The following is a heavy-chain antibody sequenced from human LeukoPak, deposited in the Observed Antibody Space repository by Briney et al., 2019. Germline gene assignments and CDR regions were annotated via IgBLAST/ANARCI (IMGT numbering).Heavy chain of an antibody. CDR3: ARGPPGSYMVRGFIIIWGIDY. Sequence: GGSLRLSCAASGFTFSSYSMNWVRQAPGKGLEWVSDFSSSSSTIYYADSVKGRFTISRDNAKNSLYLQMNSLRAEDTAVYYCARGPPGSYMVRGFIIIWGIDYWGQGTLVTVSS. J-gene: IGHJ4*02. D-gene: IGHD3-10*01. V-gene: IGHV3-48*01. CDR2: FSSSSSTI. CDR1: GFTFSSYS.